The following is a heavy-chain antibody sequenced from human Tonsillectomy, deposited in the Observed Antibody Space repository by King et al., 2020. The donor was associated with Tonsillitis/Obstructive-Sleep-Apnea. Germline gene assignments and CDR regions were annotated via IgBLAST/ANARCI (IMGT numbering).Heavy chain of an antibody. J-gene: IGHJ6*03. CDR2: ISGSGGST. V-gene: IGHV3-11*05. Sequence: VHLVESGGGFVKPGGSLRLSCSASGFIFTDYYMNWVRQAPGKGLEWVSYISGSGGSTNYADSVQGRFTISRDNTNGSLYLQMSSLRADDTAVYYCARSVFMDVWGKGTTVTVSS. CDR1: GFIFTDYY. CDR3: ARSVFMDV.